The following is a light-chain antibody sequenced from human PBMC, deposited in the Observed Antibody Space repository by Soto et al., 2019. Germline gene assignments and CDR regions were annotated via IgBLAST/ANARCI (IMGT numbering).Light chain of an antibody. CDR3: QQSLNTPRT. Sequence: DIPMTQSPSSLSAFVGDRVTITCRASQSIARYLNWYQQKPGKAPKLLIYGTSSLQSGVPSRFSGSGSGTDFTLIISSLQPEDFATYYCQQSLNTPRTFGQGTKVEVK. CDR1: QSIARY. J-gene: IGKJ1*01. CDR2: GTS. V-gene: IGKV1-39*01.